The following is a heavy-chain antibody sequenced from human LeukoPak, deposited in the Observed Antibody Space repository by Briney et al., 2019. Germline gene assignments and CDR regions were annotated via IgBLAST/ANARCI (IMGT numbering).Heavy chain of an antibody. CDR1: GYTFTGYY. CDR3: ARVLGIADDKPGVPRTPFDY. Sequence: GASVKVSCKASGYTFTGYYMHWVRQAPGQGLEWMGWINPNSGGTNYAQKFQGRVTMTRDTSISTAYMELSRLRSDDMAVYYCARVLGIADDKPGVPRTPFDYWGQGTLVTVSS. J-gene: IGHJ4*02. CDR2: INPNSGGT. D-gene: IGHD6-13*01. V-gene: IGHV1-2*02.